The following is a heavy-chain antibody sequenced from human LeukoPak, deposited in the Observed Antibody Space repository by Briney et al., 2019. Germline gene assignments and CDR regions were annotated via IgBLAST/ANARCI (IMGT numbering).Heavy chain of an antibody. CDR1: GFTFSSYA. Sequence: GGSLRLSCAVSGFTFSSYAMSWVRQAPGKGLEWVSAISGSGGSTYYADSVKGRFTISRDNSKNTLYLQMSSLRAEDTAVYYCAKDLGVVPAAEFDYWGQGTLVTVSS. CDR3: AKDLGVVPAAEFDY. J-gene: IGHJ4*02. CDR2: ISGSGGST. D-gene: IGHD2-2*01. V-gene: IGHV3-23*01.